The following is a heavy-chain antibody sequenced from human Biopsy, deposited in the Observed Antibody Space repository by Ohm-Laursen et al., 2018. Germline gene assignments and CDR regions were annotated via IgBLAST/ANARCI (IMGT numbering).Heavy chain of an antibody. V-gene: IGHV4-34*01. Sequence: ILSLTCAVNGESSSGYFWNWIRQPPGKGLEWIGEINQSGSTKYNPSLKRRATLSADSSNSQFSLRLTSVTAADTAIYYCARGSGYFKLDVWGQGTTVTVSS. D-gene: IGHD5-12*01. CDR3: ARGSGYFKLDV. J-gene: IGHJ6*02. CDR2: INQSGST. CDR1: GESSSGYF.